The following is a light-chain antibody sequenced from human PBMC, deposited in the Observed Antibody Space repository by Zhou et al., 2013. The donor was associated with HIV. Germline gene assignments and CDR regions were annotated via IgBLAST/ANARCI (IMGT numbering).Light chain of an antibody. Sequence: EIVLTQSPGTLSLSPGERATLACRASQSVSSSYLAWYQLKPGQAPRLLIYGASTRATGTPARFSGSGSGTEFTLTISSLQSEDFAVYYCQQYGSSPWTFGQGTKVEIK. J-gene: IGKJ1*01. CDR3: QQYGSSPWT. V-gene: IGKV3-20*01. CDR1: QSVSSSY. CDR2: GAS.